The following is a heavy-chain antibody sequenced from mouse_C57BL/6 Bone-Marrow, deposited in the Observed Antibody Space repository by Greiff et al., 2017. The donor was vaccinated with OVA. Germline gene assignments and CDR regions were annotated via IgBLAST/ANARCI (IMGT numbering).Heavy chain of an antibody. CDR2: INPNNGGT. CDR3: ARDYYGPFAY. CDR1: GYTFTDYN. V-gene: IGHV1-18*01. J-gene: IGHJ3*01. D-gene: IGHD1-1*01. Sequence: VQLQQSGPELVKPGASVKIPCKASGYTFTDYNMDWVKQSHGKSLEWIGDINPNNGGTIYTQKFKGKATLTVDKSSSTAYMELRSLTSEDTAVYYCARDYYGPFAYWGQGTLVTVSA.